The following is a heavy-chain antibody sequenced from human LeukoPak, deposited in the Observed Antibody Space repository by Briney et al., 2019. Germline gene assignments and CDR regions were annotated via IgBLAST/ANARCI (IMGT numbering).Heavy chain of an antibody. Sequence: SETLSLTCTVSGGSISSGSYYWSWIRQPAGKGLVWIGRIYTSGSTNYNPSLKSRVTISVDTSKNQFSLKLSSVTAADTAVYYCARGGTAKPWWFDPWGQGTLVTVSS. V-gene: IGHV4-61*02. J-gene: IGHJ5*02. D-gene: IGHD1-1*01. CDR2: IYTSGST. CDR3: ARGGTAKPWWFDP. CDR1: GGSISSGSYY.